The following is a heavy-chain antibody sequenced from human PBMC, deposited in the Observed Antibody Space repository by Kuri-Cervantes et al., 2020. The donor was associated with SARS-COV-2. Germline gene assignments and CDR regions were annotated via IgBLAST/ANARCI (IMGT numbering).Heavy chain of an antibody. V-gene: IGHV4-34*01. D-gene: IGHD3-22*01. CDR2: INHSGRT. CDR1: GGSFSVYY. CDR3: ARASEEHMIVVVITTGGWFDP. Sequence: SETLSLTCAVYGGSFSVYYWSWIRQPPGKGLEWIEEINHSGRTNYNPSLKSRVTISVDTSKNQFSLKLSSVTAADTAVYYCARASEEHMIVVVITTGGWFDPWGQGTLVTVSS. J-gene: IGHJ5*02.